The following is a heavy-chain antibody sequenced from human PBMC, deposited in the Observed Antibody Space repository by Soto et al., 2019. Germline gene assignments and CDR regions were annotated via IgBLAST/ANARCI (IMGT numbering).Heavy chain of an antibody. D-gene: IGHD6-13*01. J-gene: IGHJ5*02. CDR3: ARAAQQLANWFDR. CDR2: MNPNSGNT. V-gene: IGHV1-8*01. CDR1: GSTFTSYV. Sequence: VETSSKAPGSTFTSYVINWPQQATGQGLEWMGWMNPNSGNTGYAQKFQGRVTMTRNTSISTAYMELSSLRSEDTAVYYSARAAQQLANWFDRWGGGPLVTV.